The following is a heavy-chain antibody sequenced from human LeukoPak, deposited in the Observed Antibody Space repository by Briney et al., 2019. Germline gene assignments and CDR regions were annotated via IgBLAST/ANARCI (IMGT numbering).Heavy chain of an antibody. CDR3: ARGAGELPIDY. D-gene: IGHD3-10*01. CDR2: ISFSSGDT. V-gene: IGHV3-11*06. J-gene: IGHJ4*02. Sequence: GGSLRLSCAASGFAFGHYYMSWFRPAPGKGPESVSYISFSSGDTNYGDSVRGRFTISRDNAKNSLYLQMNSLRVEDTAVYYCARGAGELPIDYWGQGTMVTVSS. CDR1: GFAFGHYY.